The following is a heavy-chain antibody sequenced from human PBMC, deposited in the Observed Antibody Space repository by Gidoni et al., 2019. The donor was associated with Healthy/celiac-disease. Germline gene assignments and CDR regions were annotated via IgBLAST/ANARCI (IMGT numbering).Heavy chain of an antibody. Sequence: QVQLVESGGGLVKPGGSLRISWAASGFNFSDYYMSWIRQAPGKGLEWVSYISSRGSTIYYADSVKCRFTISRDNAKNSLYLQMNSLRAEDTAVYYCARDDGYWVSSFYYYYGMDVWGQGTTVTVSS. D-gene: IGHD6-6*01. CDR3: ARDDGYWVSSFYYYYGMDV. CDR2: ISSRGSTI. V-gene: IGHV3-11*01. CDR1: GFNFSDYY. J-gene: IGHJ6*02.